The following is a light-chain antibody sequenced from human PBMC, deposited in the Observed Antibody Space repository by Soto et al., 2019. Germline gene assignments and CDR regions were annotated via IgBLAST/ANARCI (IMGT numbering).Light chain of an antibody. CDR3: VLYMGSGIAV. V-gene: IGLV8-61*01. CDR1: SGSVSTSYY. Sequence: QTVVTQEPSFSMSPGGTVTVTCGLSSGSVSTSYYPSWYQQTPGQAPRTLIYNTYTRSSGVPDRFSASILGDKAALTITGAQADDESDYYCVLYMGSGIAVFGGGTKLTVL. CDR2: NTY. J-gene: IGLJ2*01.